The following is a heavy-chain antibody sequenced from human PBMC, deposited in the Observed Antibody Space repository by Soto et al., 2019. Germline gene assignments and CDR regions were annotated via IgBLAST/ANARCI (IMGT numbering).Heavy chain of an antibody. V-gene: IGHV1-46*03. CDR3: ARGPDIVVVVAATPDSAVFVY. J-gene: IGHJ4*02. D-gene: IGHD2-15*01. CDR1: GYTFTSYY. CDR2: INPSGGST. Sequence: QVQLVQSGAEVKKPGASVKVSCKASGYTFTSYYMHWVRQAPGQGLEWMGIINPSGGSTSYAQKFKGRVTMTRDTSTSTVYMELSSLRSEDTAVYYCARGPDIVVVVAATPDSAVFVYWGQGTLVTVSS.